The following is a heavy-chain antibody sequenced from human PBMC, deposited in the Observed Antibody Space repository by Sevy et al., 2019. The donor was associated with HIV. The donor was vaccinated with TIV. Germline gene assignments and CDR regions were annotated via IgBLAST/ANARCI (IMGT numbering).Heavy chain of an antibody. Sequence: ASVKVSCKASGYTFTSYAMHWVRQAPGQRLEWMGWINAGNGNTKYSQKFQGRVTITRDTSASTAYMELSSLRSEDTAVYYCARERIAVAGGKYFQHWGQGTLVTVSS. J-gene: IGHJ1*01. CDR3: ARERIAVAGGKYFQH. D-gene: IGHD6-19*01. V-gene: IGHV1-3*01. CDR1: GYTFTSYA. CDR2: INAGNGNT.